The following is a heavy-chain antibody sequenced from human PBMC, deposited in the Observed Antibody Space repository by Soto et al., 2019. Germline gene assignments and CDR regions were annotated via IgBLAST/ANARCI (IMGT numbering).Heavy chain of an antibody. D-gene: IGHD3-22*01. J-gene: IGHJ6*02. CDR1: GVAFNNFF. Sequence: PSETLSLTCAVSGVAFNNFFWAWIRQTPGGGLEWIGEINHFGQTNYNPSLGSRVSMSVDLSKNQYSLKLTSLSAADTAVYYCARSPDSSGYYPRWYYYGMDVWGQGTTVTVSS. CDR2: INHFGQT. V-gene: IGHV4-34*01. CDR3: ARSPDSSGYYPRWYYYGMDV.